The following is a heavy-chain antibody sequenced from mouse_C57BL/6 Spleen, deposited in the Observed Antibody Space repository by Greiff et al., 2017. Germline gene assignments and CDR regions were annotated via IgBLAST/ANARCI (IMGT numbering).Heavy chain of an antibody. CDR1: GYTFTDYE. V-gene: IGHV1-15*01. CDR2: IDPETGGT. J-gene: IGHJ4*01. Sequence: VQLVESGAELVRPGASVTLSCKASGYTFTDYEMHWVKQTPVHGLEWIGAIDPETGGTAYNQKFKGKAILTADKSSSTAYMELRSLTSEDSAVYYCTREDDYAMDYWGQGTSVTVSA. CDR3: TREDDYAMDY.